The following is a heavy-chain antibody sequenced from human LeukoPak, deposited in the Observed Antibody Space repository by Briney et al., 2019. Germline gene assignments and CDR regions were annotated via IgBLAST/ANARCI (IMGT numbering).Heavy chain of an antibody. D-gene: IGHD6-19*01. CDR2: ISYDGSNK. CDR1: GFTFSSHW. V-gene: IGHV3-30*18. CDR3: AKDSSWLVNYYHGMDV. J-gene: IGHJ6*02. Sequence: GGSLRLSCADSGFTFSSHWMHWVRQAPGKGLEWVAVISYDGSNKYYADSVKGRFTISRDNSKNTLYLQMNSLRAEDTAVYYCAKDSSWLVNYYHGMDVWGQGTTVTVSS.